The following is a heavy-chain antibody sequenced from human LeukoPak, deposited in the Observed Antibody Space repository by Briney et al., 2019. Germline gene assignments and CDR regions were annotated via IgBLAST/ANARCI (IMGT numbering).Heavy chain of an antibody. J-gene: IGHJ3*02. CDR1: GYSFTGYY. CDR3: TRKRGSSWFLLHVFVI. V-gene: IGHV1-2*02. D-gene: IGHD6-13*01. Sequence: ASVKVSCEASGYSFTGYYIHWVRQTPGQVLEWMGWINPNSGGTKYAQKFQGRVAMTRDTSINTTYMELSRLRSDDTAMYYCTRKRGSSWFLLHVFVIWGEGTMVTVSS. CDR2: INPNSGGT.